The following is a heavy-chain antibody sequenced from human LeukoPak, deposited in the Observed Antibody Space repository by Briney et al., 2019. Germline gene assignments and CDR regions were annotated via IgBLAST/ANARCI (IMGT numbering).Heavy chain of an antibody. CDR3: AKSGRIFGVVIAIDY. CDR1: GFTFSSYA. J-gene: IGHJ4*02. CDR2: ISGSGGST. Sequence: PGGSLILSCAASGFTFSSYAMSWDRQAPGKGLEWVSAISGSGGSTYYADSVKGRFTISRNNSKNTLYLQMNSLRAEDTAVYYCAKSGRIFGVVIAIDYWGQGTLVTVSS. D-gene: IGHD3-3*01. V-gene: IGHV3-23*01.